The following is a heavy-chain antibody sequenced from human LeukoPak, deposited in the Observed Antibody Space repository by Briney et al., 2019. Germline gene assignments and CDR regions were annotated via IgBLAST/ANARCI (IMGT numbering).Heavy chain of an antibody. CDR1: GFTFSSYG. D-gene: IGHD3-16*02. CDR2: IQYDGSNK. CDR3: AKETYDYVWGSYRYYFDY. J-gene: IGHJ4*02. Sequence: PGGSLRLSCAASGFTFSSYGMHWVRQAPGKGLEWVAFIQYDGSNKYYADSVKGRFTISRDNSKNTLYLQMNSLRAEDTAVYSCAKETYDYVWGSYRYYFDYWGQGTLVTVSS. V-gene: IGHV3-30*02.